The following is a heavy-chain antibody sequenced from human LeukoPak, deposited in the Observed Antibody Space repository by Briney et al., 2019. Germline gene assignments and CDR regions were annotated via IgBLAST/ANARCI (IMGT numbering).Heavy chain of an antibody. D-gene: IGHD2-15*01. Sequence: PSETLSLTCAVYGGSFSGYYWSWIRQPPGKGLEWIGEINHSGSTNYNPSLKSRVTISVDTSKNQFSLKLSSVTAADTAVYYCARDRLPKVVVAATWFGNWGQGTLVTVSS. J-gene: IGHJ4*02. CDR1: GGSFSGYY. CDR3: ARDRLPKVVVAATWFGN. CDR2: INHSGST. V-gene: IGHV4-34*01.